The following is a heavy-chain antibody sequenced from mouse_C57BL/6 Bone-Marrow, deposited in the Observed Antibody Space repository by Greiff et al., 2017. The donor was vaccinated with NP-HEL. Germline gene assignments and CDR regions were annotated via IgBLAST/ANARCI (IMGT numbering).Heavy chain of an antibody. CDR1: GFSLTSYG. J-gene: IGHJ4*01. D-gene: IGHD1-1*01. V-gene: IGHV2-3*01. CDR2: IWGDGST. Sequence: VHLVESGPGLVAPSQSLSITCTVSGFSLTSYGVSWVRQPPGKGLEWLGVIWGDGSTNYHSALISRLSISKDNSKSQVFLKLNSLQTDDTATYYCAKWGFTTVVATRNAMDYWGQGTSVTVSS. CDR3: AKWGFTTVVATRNAMDY.